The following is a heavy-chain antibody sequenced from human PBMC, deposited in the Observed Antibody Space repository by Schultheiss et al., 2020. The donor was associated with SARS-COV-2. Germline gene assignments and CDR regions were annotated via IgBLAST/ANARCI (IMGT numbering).Heavy chain of an antibody. D-gene: IGHD3-22*01. CDR3: ARAWNYDSSGHDAFDI. V-gene: IGHV3-23*01. CDR1: GFTFSSYA. CDR2: ISGSGGST. Sequence: GGSLRLSCAASGFTFSSYAMSWVRQAPGKGLEWVSAISGSGGSTYYADSVKGRFTISRDNAKNSLYLQMNSLRAEDTAVYYCARAWNYDSSGHDAFDIWGQGTMVTVSS. J-gene: IGHJ3*02.